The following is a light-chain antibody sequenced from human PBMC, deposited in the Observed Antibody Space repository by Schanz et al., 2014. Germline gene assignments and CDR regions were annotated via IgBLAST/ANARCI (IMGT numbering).Light chain of an antibody. CDR2: DAS. J-gene: IGKJ4*01. V-gene: IGKV3-20*01. CDR3: QQYSKSPLT. Sequence: EIVLTQSPGTLSLSPGERATLSCRASQSVTSNYLAWYQQKPGQAPRLLIYDASNRATGIPARFSGSGSGTDFTLTISRLEPEDFAVYYCQQYSKSPLTFGGGTKVEI. CDR1: QSVTSNY.